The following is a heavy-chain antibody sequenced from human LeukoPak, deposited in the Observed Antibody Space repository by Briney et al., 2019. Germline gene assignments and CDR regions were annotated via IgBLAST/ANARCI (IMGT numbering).Heavy chain of an antibody. CDR2: IIPIFGTA. Sequence: SVKVSCKASGYTFTSYGISWVRQAPGQGLEWMGRIIPIFGTANYAQKFQGRVTITTDESTSTAYMELSSLRSEDTAVYYCARDLDGGNSGVYYFDYWGQGTLVTVSS. CDR1: GYTFTSYG. J-gene: IGHJ4*02. V-gene: IGHV1-69*05. D-gene: IGHD4-23*01. CDR3: ARDLDGGNSGVYYFDY.